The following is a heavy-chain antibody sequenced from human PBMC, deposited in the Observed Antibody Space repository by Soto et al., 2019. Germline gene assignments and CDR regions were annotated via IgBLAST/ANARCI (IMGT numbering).Heavy chain of an antibody. J-gene: IGHJ4*02. CDR2: MFYTGRS. CDR3: VRSGHSFGGVV. D-gene: IGHD3-16*01. V-gene: IGHV4-59*13. CDR1: GSSITNYY. Sequence: XETLSLTCSVAGSSITNYYGSWVRQSPGKGLEWIGYMFYTGRSNYNPSLKSRVAISIDTSKNQIYLNLRSVTAADTAVYYCVRSGHSFGGVVWGQGTLVTVSS.